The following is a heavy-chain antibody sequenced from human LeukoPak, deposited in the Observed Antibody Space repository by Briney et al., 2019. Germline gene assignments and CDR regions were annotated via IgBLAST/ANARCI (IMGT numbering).Heavy chain of an antibody. CDR3: ASEIGADTRKDC. D-gene: IGHD6-19*01. CDR2: INWNGGST. J-gene: IGHJ4*02. Sequence: GGSLRLSCAASGFTFDDYGMSWVRQAPGKGLEWVSGINWNGGSTGYADSVKGRFTISRDNAKNSLYLQMNSLRAEDTAVYYCASEIGADTRKDCWGQGTLVTVSS. V-gene: IGHV3-20*04. CDR1: GFTFDDYG.